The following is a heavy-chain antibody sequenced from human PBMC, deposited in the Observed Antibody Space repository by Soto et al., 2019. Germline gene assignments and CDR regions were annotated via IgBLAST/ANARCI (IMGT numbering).Heavy chain of an antibody. CDR3: AREPTTAVVNYAMDV. V-gene: IGHV3-7*01. CDR1: GFTLSNYW. Sequence: EVQLVESGGGLVQPGGSLRLSCAASGFTLSNYWMSWVRQAPGKGLEWVANINQNGRDKYYVDSVKGRFTISRDNAKELLYLQMNSLRDEDTAVYYCAREPTTAVVNYAMDVWGQGTTVTVSS. J-gene: IGHJ6*02. D-gene: IGHD6-13*01. CDR2: INQNGRDK.